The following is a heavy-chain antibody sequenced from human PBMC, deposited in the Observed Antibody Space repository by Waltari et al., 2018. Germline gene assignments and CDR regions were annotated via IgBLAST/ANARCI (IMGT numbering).Heavy chain of an antibody. D-gene: IGHD6-19*01. V-gene: IGHV4-61*02. J-gene: IGHJ6*02. CDR1: GGSISSASYY. Sequence: QVQLQASGPGLVKPSQTLSLTCTVSGGSISSASYYWNWIRQPAGKGLEWIGRINSSGSTNYNPSLKSRVTISVDTAKNQFSLKLSSVTAADTAVYYCARDIAVVMRDYYYAMDVWGHGTTVTVSS. CDR3: ARDIAVVMRDYYYAMDV. CDR2: INSSGST.